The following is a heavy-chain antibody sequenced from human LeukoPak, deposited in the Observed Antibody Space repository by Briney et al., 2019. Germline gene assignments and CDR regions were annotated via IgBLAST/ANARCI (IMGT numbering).Heavy chain of an antibody. Sequence: SETLSLTCTVSGGSISRGGYFWSWIRQHPGKGLEWIGYIYYGGSTYYNPSLKSRLTISVDTSENQFSLRLTSVTAADTAVYYCARGTYNNCWSLGFDPWGQGTLVTVSS. J-gene: IGHJ5*02. CDR3: ARGTYNNCWSLGFDP. CDR1: GGSISRGGYF. CDR2: IYYGGST. V-gene: IGHV4-31*03. D-gene: IGHD6-19*01.